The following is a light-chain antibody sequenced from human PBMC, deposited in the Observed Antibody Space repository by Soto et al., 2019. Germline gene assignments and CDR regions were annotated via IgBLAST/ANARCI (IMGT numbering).Light chain of an antibody. Sequence: EIVLTQSPGTLSLSPGERATLSCRASQSVSSTYLAWYQQRPGQAPRLLIYDASTRATGIPHRFSGSESGSDFTLTISRLEPEDFAVYYCQQYGSSPWTFGQGTKVDIK. CDR2: DAS. CDR1: QSVSSTY. J-gene: IGKJ1*01. V-gene: IGKV3-20*01. CDR3: QQYGSSPWT.